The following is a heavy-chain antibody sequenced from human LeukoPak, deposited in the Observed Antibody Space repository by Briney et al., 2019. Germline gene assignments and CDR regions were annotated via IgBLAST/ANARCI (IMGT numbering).Heavy chain of an antibody. CDR2: IYYSGST. D-gene: IGHD3-9*01. CDR3: ARVSGEYFDKYYFDY. J-gene: IGHJ4*02. V-gene: IGHV4-61*01. CDR1: GGSISSSSYY. Sequence: PSETLSLTCTVSGGSISSSSYYWSWIRQPPGKGLEWIGYIYYSGSTNYNPSLKSRVTISVDTSKNQFSLKLSSVTAADTAVYYCARVSGEYFDKYYFDYWGQGTLVTVSS.